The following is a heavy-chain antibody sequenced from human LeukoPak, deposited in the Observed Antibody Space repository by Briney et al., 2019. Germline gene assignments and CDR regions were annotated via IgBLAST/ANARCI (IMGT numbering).Heavy chain of an antibody. Sequence: GSLRLSCAASRFTFSSYSMNWVRQAPGKGLEWIGYIYYSGSTNYNPSLKSRVTISVDTSKNQFSLKLSSVTAADTAVYYCARDLAAAGKDNWFDPWGQGTLVTVSS. D-gene: IGHD6-13*01. CDR1: RFTFSSYS. CDR3: ARDLAAAGKDNWFDP. V-gene: IGHV4-59*01. J-gene: IGHJ5*02. CDR2: IYYSGST.